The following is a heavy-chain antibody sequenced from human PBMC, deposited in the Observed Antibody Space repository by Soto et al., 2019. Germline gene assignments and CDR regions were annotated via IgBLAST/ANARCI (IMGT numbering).Heavy chain of an antibody. CDR2: ISWNSGSI. CDR1: GFTFDDYA. Sequence: EVQLVESGGGLIQPGGSLTLSCAASGFTFDDYAMHWVRQAPGKGLEWVSGISWNSGSIGYADSVKGRFTISRDNAKNSLYLQMNSLRAEDTALYYCAKGGSSSWLFDPWGQGTLVTVSS. CDR3: AKGGSSSWLFDP. V-gene: IGHV3-9*01. D-gene: IGHD6-13*01. J-gene: IGHJ5*02.